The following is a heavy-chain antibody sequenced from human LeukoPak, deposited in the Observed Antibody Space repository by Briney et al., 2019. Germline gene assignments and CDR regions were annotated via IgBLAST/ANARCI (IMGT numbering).Heavy chain of an antibody. CDR2: IYPGDSDT. J-gene: IGHJ2*01. CDR1: GSSFTSYW. CDR3: ARLLPIASFWYFDL. Sequence: GGSLKISCKGSGSSFTSYWIGWGRPLPGKGLEWMGIIYPGDSDTRYSPSFQGQVTISADKSVSTAYLQWSSLKASDTAMYYCARLLPIASFWYFDLWGRGTLVTVSS. V-gene: IGHV5-51*01. D-gene: IGHD3-16*01.